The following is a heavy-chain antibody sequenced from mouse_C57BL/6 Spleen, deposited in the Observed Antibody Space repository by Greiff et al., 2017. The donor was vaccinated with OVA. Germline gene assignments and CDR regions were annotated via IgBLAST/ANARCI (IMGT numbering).Heavy chain of an antibody. Sequence: QVQLKQPGAELVKPGASVKLSCKASGYTFTSYWMQWVKQRPGQGLEWIGEIDPSDSYTNYNQKFKGKATLTVDTSSSTAYMQLSSLTSEDSAVYYCASKEIDDVAPWDYWGQGTTLTVSS. V-gene: IGHV1-50*01. CDR3: ASKEIDDVAPWDY. D-gene: IGHD1-3*01. J-gene: IGHJ2*01. CDR1: GYTFTSYW. CDR2: IDPSDSYT.